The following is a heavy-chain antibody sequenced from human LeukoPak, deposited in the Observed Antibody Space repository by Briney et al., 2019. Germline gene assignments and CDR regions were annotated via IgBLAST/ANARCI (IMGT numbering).Heavy chain of an antibody. CDR2: INPNSGGT. Sequence: ASVKVSCKASGYTFTGYYMHWVRQAPGQGLEWMGWINPNSGGTNYAQKFQGRVTMTRDTSISTAYMELSRLRSDDTAVYYCARDYCSSTSCYYYFDYWGQGTLVTVSS. J-gene: IGHJ4*02. D-gene: IGHD2-2*01. CDR1: GYTFTGYY. V-gene: IGHV1-2*02. CDR3: ARDYCSSTSCYYYFDY.